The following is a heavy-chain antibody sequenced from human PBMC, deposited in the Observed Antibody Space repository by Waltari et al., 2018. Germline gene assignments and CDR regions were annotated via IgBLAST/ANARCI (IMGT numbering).Heavy chain of an antibody. V-gene: IGHV4-38-2*01. D-gene: IGHD3-3*01. CDR3: ARGVITIFGVESDDAFDI. J-gene: IGHJ3*02. CDR1: GYSISSGYY. CDR2: IYHSGST. Sequence: QVQLQESGPGLVKPSATLSLTCAVSGYSISSGYYWGWIRQPPGKGLEWSGSIYHSGSTFYNPSLKSRVTISVDTSKNQFSLKLSSVTAADTAVYYCARGVITIFGVESDDAFDIWGQGTMVTVSS.